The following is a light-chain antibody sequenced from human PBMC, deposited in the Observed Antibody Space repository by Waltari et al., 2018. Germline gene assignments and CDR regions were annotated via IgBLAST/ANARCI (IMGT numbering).Light chain of an antibody. J-gene: IGLJ2*01. Sequence: QSALTQPRSVSGSPGQSVTISCTGTSSDVGGYNYVSWYQQHPGKAPKLMIYDVSKRASGVSDRFSGYKYGNTASLTISGLQAEDEADYYCCSYAGSYTFEFGGGTKLTVL. CDR1: SSDVGGYNY. V-gene: IGLV2-11*01. CDR2: DVS. CDR3: CSYAGSYTFE.